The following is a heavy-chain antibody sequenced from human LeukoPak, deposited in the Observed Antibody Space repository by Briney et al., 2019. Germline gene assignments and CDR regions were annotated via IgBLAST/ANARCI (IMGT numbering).Heavy chain of an antibody. D-gene: IGHD3-22*01. J-gene: IGHJ4*02. V-gene: IGHV4-61*08. CDR1: GASVKSDAYY. CDR2: MFEGGRT. Sequence: PSETLTLTCIVSGASVKSDAYYWSWIRQPPEKGLEWIGYMFEGGRTNYNPSLQGRVTISVDTSKNQFSLSVSSVTAADTAVYYCGSLNTDYYDSSGYYNHFWGQGTLVTVSS. CDR3: GSLNTDYYDSSGYYNHF.